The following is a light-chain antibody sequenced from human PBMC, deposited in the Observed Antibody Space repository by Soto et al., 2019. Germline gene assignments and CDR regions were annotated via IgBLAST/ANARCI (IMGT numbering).Light chain of an antibody. J-gene: IGLJ2*01. CDR1: NIGSNS. V-gene: IGLV3-21*02. Sequence: SNELAQPPSVSVAPGQTARITCGGNNIGSNSVQWYQQNPGQAPVLVVYDNSDRPSGIPDRFSGSKSGNTATLTISRVEAGDEADYHCQVWDSTDDHHVLFGGGTKVTVL. CDR2: DNS. CDR3: QVWDSTDDHHVL.